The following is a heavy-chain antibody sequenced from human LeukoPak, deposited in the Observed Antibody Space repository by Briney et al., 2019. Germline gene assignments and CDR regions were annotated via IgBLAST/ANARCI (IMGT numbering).Heavy chain of an antibody. D-gene: IGHD5-18*01. J-gene: IGHJ6*03. CDR1: GYSISSGYY. CDR2: IYHSGST. CDR3: ARVSRGYSYGPYCYMDV. V-gene: IGHV4-38-2*02. Sequence: SETLSLTCTVSGYSISSGYYWGWIRQPPGKGLEWIGSIYHSGSTYYNPSLKSRVTISVDTSKNQFSLKLSSVTAADTAVYYCARVSRGYSYGPYCYMDVWGKGTTVTVSS.